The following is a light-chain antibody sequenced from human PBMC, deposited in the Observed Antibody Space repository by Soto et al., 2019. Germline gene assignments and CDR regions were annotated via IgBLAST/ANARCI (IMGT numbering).Light chain of an antibody. V-gene: IGKV1-39*01. CDR2: AAS. CDR1: QGISTY. CDR3: QQSYCTPLT. J-gene: IGKJ1*01. Sequence: IRITQCTTSLTDSLSSRSTFTCRASQGISTYLNWYQQIPGEAPKLLIYAASSLQSGVPSRFSGSGSETDFTLTISSLQPEDFATYSCQQSYCTPLTFGQGTKVDIK.